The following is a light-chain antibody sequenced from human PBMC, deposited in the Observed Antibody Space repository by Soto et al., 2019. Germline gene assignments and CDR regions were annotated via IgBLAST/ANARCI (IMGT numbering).Light chain of an antibody. Sequence: QSVLTQPPSASGAPGQRVTISCSGSDSNVGSTAVNWYQQVPGTAPKLLIFINNQRPSGVPDRFSGSKSGTSASLAISGLQAEDEADYYCSSYTSSNTFYVFGTGTKVTVL. CDR1: DSNVGSTA. CDR2: INN. V-gene: IGLV1-44*01. J-gene: IGLJ1*01. CDR3: SSYTSSNTFYV.